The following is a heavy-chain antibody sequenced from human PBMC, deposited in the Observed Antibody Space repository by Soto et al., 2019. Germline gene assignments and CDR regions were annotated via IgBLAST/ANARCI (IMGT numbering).Heavy chain of an antibody. V-gene: IGHV3-21*01. CDR3: ARVGYYGSGSYFYFDD. D-gene: IGHD3-10*01. Sequence: GGSLRLSCAASGFTFSSYSMNWVRQAPGKGLEWVSSISSSSSYIYYADSVKGRFTISRDNAKNSLYQQMNSLRAEDTAVYYCARVGYYGSGSYFYFDDWGQGALVTVSS. CDR2: ISSSSSYI. J-gene: IGHJ4*02. CDR1: GFTFSSYS.